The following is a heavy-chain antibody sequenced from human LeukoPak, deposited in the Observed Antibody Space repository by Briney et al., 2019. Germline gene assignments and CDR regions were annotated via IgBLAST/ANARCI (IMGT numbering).Heavy chain of an antibody. Sequence: SVNVSCKASGGTFSSYAISWVRQAPGQGLEWMGGIIPIFGTANYAQKFQGRVTITADESTSTAYMELSSLRSEDTAVYYCARGLYRRYDILTGYYEYYYYGMDVWGQGTTVTVSS. CDR2: IIPIFGTA. V-gene: IGHV1-69*01. CDR1: GGTFSSYA. J-gene: IGHJ6*02. D-gene: IGHD3-9*01. CDR3: ARGLYRRYDILTGYYEYYYYGMDV.